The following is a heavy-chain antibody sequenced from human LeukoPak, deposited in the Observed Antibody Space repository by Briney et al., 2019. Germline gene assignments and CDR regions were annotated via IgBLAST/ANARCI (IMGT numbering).Heavy chain of an antibody. CDR3: ASSQGPYLGYYYYYYMDV. CDR2: IYYSGST. Sequence: SETLSLTCTDSGGSISSYYWSWIRQPPGKGLEWIGYIYYSGSTNYNPSLKSRVTISVDTSKNQFSLKLSSVTAADTAVYYCASSQGPYLGYYYYYYMDVWGKGTTVTVSS. D-gene: IGHD2/OR15-2a*01. CDR1: GGSISSYY. J-gene: IGHJ6*03. V-gene: IGHV4-59*01.